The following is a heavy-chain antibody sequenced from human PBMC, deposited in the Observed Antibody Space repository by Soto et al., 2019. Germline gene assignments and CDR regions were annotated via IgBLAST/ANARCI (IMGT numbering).Heavy chain of an antibody. CDR3: ARGGPYYYDRRSFDY. CDR1: GFTFSTYS. D-gene: IGHD3-22*01. J-gene: IGHJ4*02. V-gene: IGHV3-48*02. Sequence: EVQLVESGGGLVQPGGSLRLSCAASGFTFSTYSMNWVRQAPGKGLEWVSYISTSSSTIYYADSVKGRFTISRDNAKNSLYLQMNSLRDEDTAVYYCARGGPYYYDRRSFDYWCQGTLVTVSS. CDR2: ISTSSSTI.